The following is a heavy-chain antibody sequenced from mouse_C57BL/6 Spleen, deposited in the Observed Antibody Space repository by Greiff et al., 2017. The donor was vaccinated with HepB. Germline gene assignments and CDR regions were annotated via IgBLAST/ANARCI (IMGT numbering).Heavy chain of an antibody. CDR1: GFTFSSYA. CDR3: AREDNYYDGAMDY. J-gene: IGHJ4*01. Sequence: EVMLVESGGGLVKPGGSLKLSCAASGFTFSSYAMSWVRQTPEKRLEWVATISDGGSYTYYPDNVKGRFTISRDNAKNNLYLQMSHLKSEDTAMYYCAREDNYYDGAMDYWGQGTSVTVSS. CDR2: ISDGGSYT. V-gene: IGHV5-4*01. D-gene: IGHD2-4*01.